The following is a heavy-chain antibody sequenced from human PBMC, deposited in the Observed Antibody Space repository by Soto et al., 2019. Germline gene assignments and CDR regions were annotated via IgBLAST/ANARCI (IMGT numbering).Heavy chain of an antibody. V-gene: IGHV3-23*01. Sequence: GGSLRLSCAVSGFIFRNNGVSWVRQAPGKGLEWVSSIGVNDGATYYADSVKARFTISRDNSKNTLYLQMNSLRAEDTAVYYCAKDHSHIVATIGDGMDVWGQGTTVTVSS. J-gene: IGHJ6*02. CDR3: AKDHSHIVATIGDGMDV. D-gene: IGHD5-12*01. CDR1: GFIFRNNG. CDR2: IGVNDGAT.